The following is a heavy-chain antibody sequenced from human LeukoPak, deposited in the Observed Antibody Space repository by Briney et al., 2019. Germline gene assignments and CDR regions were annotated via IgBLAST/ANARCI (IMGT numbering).Heavy chain of an antibody. CDR2: IKQDGSEK. CDR3: ATNQVLEWFGELVDY. D-gene: IGHD3-10*01. Sequence: GGSLRLSCAASGFTFSSYWMSWVRQAPGKGLEWVANIKQDGSEKYYVDSVKGRFTISRDNAKNSLYLQMNSLRAEDTAVYYCATNQVLEWFGELVDYWGQGTLVTVSS. V-gene: IGHV3-7*01. J-gene: IGHJ4*02. CDR1: GFTFSSYW.